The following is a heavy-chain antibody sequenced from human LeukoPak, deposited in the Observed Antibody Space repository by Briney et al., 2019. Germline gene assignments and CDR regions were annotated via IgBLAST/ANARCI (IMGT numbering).Heavy chain of an antibody. CDR1: GGSISSYY. D-gene: IGHD3-3*01. CDR2: ISDIGSI. V-gene: IGHV4-59*12. J-gene: IGHJ5*02. Sequence: PSETLSLTCTVSGGSISSYYWSWIRQPPGKGLEWIAYISDIGSINYNPSLKSRVTISVDTSKNQFSLKLSSVTAADTAVYYCARGYYYLYYDFWSGQNWFDPWGQGTLVTVSS. CDR3: ARGYYYLYYDFWSGQNWFDP.